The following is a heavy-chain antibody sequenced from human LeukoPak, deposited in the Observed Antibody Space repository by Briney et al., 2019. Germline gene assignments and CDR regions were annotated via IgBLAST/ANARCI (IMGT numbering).Heavy chain of an antibody. D-gene: IGHD2-15*01. CDR2: IHTSGST. V-gene: IGHV4-61*02. J-gene: IGHJ4*02. CDR3: TRVNPSAYCSGGSCYPNFDY. CDR1: GGSISSGSYY. Sequence: SETLSLTCTVSGGSISSGSYYWSWIRQPAGKGLEWIGRIHTSGSTNYNPSLKSRVTISVDTSKNQFSLKLSSVTAADTAVYYCTRVNPSAYCSGGSCYPNFDYWGQGTLVTVSS.